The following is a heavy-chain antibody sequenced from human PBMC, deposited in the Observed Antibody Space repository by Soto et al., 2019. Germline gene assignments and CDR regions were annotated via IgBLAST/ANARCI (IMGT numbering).Heavy chain of an antibody. CDR1: GGSFSGYC. Sequence: QVQLQQWGAGLLKPSETLSLTCAVYGGSFSGYCWSWIRQPPGKGLEWIGEINHSGSTNYNPSLKSRVTISVDTSKNQFSLKLSSVTAADTAVYYCAILVYSSFIFDYWGQGTLVTVSS. CDR3: AILVYSSFIFDY. CDR2: INHSGST. V-gene: IGHV4-34*01. J-gene: IGHJ4*02. D-gene: IGHD6-6*01.